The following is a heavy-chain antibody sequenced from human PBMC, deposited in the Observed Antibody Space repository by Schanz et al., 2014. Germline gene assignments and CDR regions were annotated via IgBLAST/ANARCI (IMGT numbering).Heavy chain of an antibody. V-gene: IGHV1-69*09. J-gene: IGHJ3*02. CDR3: ARGGGPEDVFDI. CDR1: GYTFSDYG. Sequence: QVHLVQSGGEVKEPGASVKVSCKTSGYTFSDYGITWVRQAPGQGLEWMGRIIPILGIANYAQKFQGRVTITADKSTSTAYMELSSLRSDDTAVYYCARGGGPEDVFDIWGQGTILTVSS. D-gene: IGHD5-12*01. CDR2: IIPILGIA.